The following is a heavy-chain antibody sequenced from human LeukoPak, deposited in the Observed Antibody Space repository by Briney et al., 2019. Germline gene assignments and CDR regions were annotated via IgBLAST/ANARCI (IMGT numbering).Heavy chain of an antibody. V-gene: IGHV3-23*01. CDR2: ISGSGLTT. CDR3: AKDVGAPSEFDY. D-gene: IGHD1-26*01. Sequence: GGPLRLSCVASGFTFSNYAMSWVRLAPGRGLEWVSVISGSGLTTFYADSVKGRFTISRDNSENTLYLQMNSLRAEDTAVYFCAKDVGAPSEFDYWGQGSLVTVSS. CDR1: GFTFSNYA. J-gene: IGHJ4*02.